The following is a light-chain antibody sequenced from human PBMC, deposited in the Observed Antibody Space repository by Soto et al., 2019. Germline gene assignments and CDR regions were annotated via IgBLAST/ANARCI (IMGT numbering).Light chain of an antibody. J-gene: IGKJ1*01. V-gene: IGKV3D-20*01. CDR1: QTLLRGY. CDR3: QNYDGSWT. Sequence: ESTFIPSPATVSFSPGGAAPPSLGASQTLLRGYLAWYQQRPGLAPRLIIYDVSRRATGIPDRFSGSGSGTEFTLSISRVEPEDFAVYYCQNYDGSWTFGQGTKVDIK. CDR2: DVS.